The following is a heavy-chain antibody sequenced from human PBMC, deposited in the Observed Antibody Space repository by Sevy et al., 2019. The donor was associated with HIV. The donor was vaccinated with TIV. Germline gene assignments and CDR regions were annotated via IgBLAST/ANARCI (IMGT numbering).Heavy chain of an antibody. J-gene: IGHJ4*02. V-gene: IGHV3-23*01. CDR3: AKDRGKFYYGSGTKDY. CDR1: GFTFSSYA. D-gene: IGHD3-10*01. CDR2: ISGSGGST. Sequence: GGSLRLSCAASGFTFSSYAMSWVRQAPGKGLEWVSVISGSGGSTYYADSVKGRFTISRDNSKNTLYLQMNSLRAEDTAVYYCAKDRGKFYYGSGTKDYWGQGTLVTVSS.